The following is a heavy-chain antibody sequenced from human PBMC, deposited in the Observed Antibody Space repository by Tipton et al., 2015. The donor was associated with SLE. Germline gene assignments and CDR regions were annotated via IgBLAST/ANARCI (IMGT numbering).Heavy chain of an antibody. V-gene: IGHV4-34*01. CDR3: ARTAPASRSFDL. CDR1: GGSFSAYY. J-gene: IGHJ2*01. CDR2: INHSGST. Sequence: GLVKPSETLSLTCAVYGGSFSAYYWSWIRQPPGKGLEWIGEINHSGSTNYNPSLKSRVTISVDTSKNQFSLKLSSVTAADTTVYYCARTAPASRSFDLWGRGPLVSVSS. D-gene: IGHD6-13*01.